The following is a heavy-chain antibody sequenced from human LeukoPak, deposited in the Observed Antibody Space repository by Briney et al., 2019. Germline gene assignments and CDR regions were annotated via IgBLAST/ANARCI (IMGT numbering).Heavy chain of an antibody. J-gene: IGHJ5*02. V-gene: IGHV4-38-2*02. CDR1: GYSISSGYY. CDR2: IYHSGST. D-gene: IGHD3-3*01. Sequence: SETLSLTCTVSGYSISSGYYWGWIRQPPGKGLEWIGSIYHSGSTYYNPSLKSRVTISVDTSKNQFSLKLSSVTAADTAVYYCARVILRITIFGVVIKKPNWFDPWGQGTLVTVSS. CDR3: ARVILRITIFGVVIKKPNWFDP.